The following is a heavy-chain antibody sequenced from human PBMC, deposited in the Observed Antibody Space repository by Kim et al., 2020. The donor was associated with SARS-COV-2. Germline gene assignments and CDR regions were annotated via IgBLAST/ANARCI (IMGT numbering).Heavy chain of an antibody. CDR3: AREPSTYFDY. J-gene: IGHJ4*02. V-gene: IGHV3-66*01. Sequence: SPYYADSVKGRFTNSRDDSKNTVYLQMNSLRAEDTALYFCAREPSTYFDYWGQGTLVTVSS. CDR2: SP.